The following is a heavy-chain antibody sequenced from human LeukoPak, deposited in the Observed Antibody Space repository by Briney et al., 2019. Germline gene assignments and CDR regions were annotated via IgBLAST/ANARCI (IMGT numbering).Heavy chain of an antibody. J-gene: IGHJ4*02. CDR2: IIPIFGTA. D-gene: IGHD5-18*01. V-gene: IGHV1-69*13. Sequence: SVKVSCKASGGTFSSYAISWVRQAPGQGLEWMGGIIPIFGTANYAQKFQGRVTITADESTSTAYMELSNLRSEDTAVYYCARDHVRYSYGYDYWGQGTLVTVSS. CDR3: ARDHVRYSYGYDY. CDR1: GGTFSSYA.